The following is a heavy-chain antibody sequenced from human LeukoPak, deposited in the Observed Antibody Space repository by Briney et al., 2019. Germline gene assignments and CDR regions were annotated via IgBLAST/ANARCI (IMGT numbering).Heavy chain of an antibody. Sequence: GGSLRLSCAASQFTFNDYAMHWVRQAPGKGLEWVSGISWNSDNIGYADSVRGRFTISRDNAKNSLYLQMNSLKTEDTAVYYCAKDISSDYDDGGWFDPWGQGTLVAVSS. D-gene: IGHD5-12*01. CDR3: AKDISSDYDDGGWFDP. CDR2: ISWNSDNI. V-gene: IGHV3-9*01. J-gene: IGHJ5*02. CDR1: QFTFNDYA.